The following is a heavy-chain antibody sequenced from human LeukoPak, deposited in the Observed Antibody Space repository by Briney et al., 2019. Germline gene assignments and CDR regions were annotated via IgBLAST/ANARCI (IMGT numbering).Heavy chain of an antibody. J-gene: IGHJ4*02. D-gene: IGHD1-26*01. Sequence: SQTLSLTCTVSGGSISSGGYCWSWIRQPPGKGLEWIGYIYHSGSTYYNPSLKSRVTISVDRSKNQFSLELRSVTAADTAVYYCARGGSYGAYLDYWGQGVLVIVSS. V-gene: IGHV4-30-2*01. CDR2: IYHSGST. CDR1: GGSISSGGYC. CDR3: ARGGSYGAYLDY.